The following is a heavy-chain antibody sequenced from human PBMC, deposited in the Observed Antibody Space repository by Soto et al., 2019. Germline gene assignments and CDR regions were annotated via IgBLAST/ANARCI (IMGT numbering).Heavy chain of an antibody. D-gene: IGHD3-10*02. CDR3: VRDYVMDV. CDR1: GFTFSGYA. V-gene: IGHV3-21*01. Sequence: PVGYLRLSCAASGFTFSGYAMNWFRQAPGKGLEWVSSISTTSTYIYYADSVKGRFTISRDNAKNSLHLQMNSLRAEDTAVYYCVRDYVMDVWGQGSTVTVS. CDR2: ISTTSTYI. J-gene: IGHJ6*02.